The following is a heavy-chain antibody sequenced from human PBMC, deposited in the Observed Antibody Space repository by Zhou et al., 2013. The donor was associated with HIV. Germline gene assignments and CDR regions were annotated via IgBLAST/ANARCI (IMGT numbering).Heavy chain of an antibody. CDR2: TTGPSHSA. Sequence: QVQLVQSGAEVKKPGASVKVSCKASGYTFTGYYIHWVRQAPGQGLEWLRWTTGPSHSAKYAQKFQDRVSVTTNSSTNVVYMEMRRLTTDDTAVYYCARDGGIDWDDSGSEFWGQGTLVTVSS. CDR3: ARDGGIDWDDSGSEF. V-gene: IGHV1-2*02. J-gene: IGHJ4*02. CDR1: GYTFTGYY. D-gene: IGHD1-1*01.